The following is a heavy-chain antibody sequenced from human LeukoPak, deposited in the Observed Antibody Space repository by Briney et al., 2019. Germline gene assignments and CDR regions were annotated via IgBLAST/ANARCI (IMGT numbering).Heavy chain of an antibody. V-gene: IGHV3-53*01. CDR2: IYSGGST. J-gene: IGHJ6*02. Sequence: GGSLRLSCAASGFTVSSNYMSWVRQAPRKGLEWVSVIYSGGSTYYADSVKGRFTISRDNSKNMLYLEMNSLRAEDTAVYYCARVYSPAAYYYYGMDVWGQGTTVTVSS. CDR3: ARVYSPAAYYYYGMDV. CDR1: GFTVSSNY. D-gene: IGHD2-2*01.